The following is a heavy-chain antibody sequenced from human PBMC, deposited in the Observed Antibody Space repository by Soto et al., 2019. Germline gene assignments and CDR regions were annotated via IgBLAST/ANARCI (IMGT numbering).Heavy chain of an antibody. V-gene: IGHV3-23*01. J-gene: IGHJ5*02. CDR2: ISSSGTNT. Sequence: EMQLLESGGGLVQPGGSLSLSCAASELIFSTYALSGVRRPPGRGLEWVSAISSSGTNTYYANSVKGRFTISRDNSENAVYLQMHSLRAEDSALYYCATEGIVESTPFAAPWGQGTLVTVSS. D-gene: IGHD2-15*01. CDR3: ATEGIVESTPFAAP. CDR1: ELIFSTYA.